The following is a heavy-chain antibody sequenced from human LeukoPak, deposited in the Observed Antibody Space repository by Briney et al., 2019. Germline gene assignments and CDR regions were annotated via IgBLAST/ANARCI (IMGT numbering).Heavy chain of an antibody. Sequence: PGGSLRLSCAASGFTFDDYAMHWVRQAPGKGLEWVSLISWDGGSTYYADSVKGRFTISRDNSKNSLYLQMNSLRAEDTALYYCAKGYSRITMIDHMDVWGKGTTVTVSS. CDR3: AKGYSRITMIDHMDV. V-gene: IGHV3-43D*03. D-gene: IGHD3-22*01. J-gene: IGHJ6*03. CDR1: GFTFDDYA. CDR2: ISWDGGST.